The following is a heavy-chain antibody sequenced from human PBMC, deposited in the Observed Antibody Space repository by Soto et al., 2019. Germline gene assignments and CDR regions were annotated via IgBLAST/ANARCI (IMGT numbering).Heavy chain of an antibody. V-gene: IGHV1-8*01. CDR3: ARGAYNWNSIYYYYGMDV. Sequence: RASVKVSCKASGYTFTSYDINWVRQATGQGLEWMGWMNPNSGNTGYAQKFQGRVTMTRYTSISTAYMELSSLRSEDTAVYYCARGAYNWNSIYYYYGMDVWGQGTTVTVSS. CDR2: MNPNSGNT. CDR1: GYTFTSYD. D-gene: IGHD1-7*01. J-gene: IGHJ6*02.